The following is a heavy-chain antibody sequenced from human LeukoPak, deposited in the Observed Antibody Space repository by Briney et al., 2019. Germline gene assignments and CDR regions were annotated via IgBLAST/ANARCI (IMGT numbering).Heavy chain of an antibody. CDR1: GGSISSSSYY. CDR3: ARQSAYYYDSSGYGY. CDR2: IYYSGST. J-gene: IGHJ4*02. Sequence: PSETLSPTCTVSGGSISSSSYYWGWIRQPPGKGLEWIGSIYYSGSTYYNPSLKSRVTISVDTSKNQFSLKLSSVTAADTAVYYCARQSAYYYDSSGYGYWGQGTLVTVSS. V-gene: IGHV4-39*01. D-gene: IGHD3-22*01.